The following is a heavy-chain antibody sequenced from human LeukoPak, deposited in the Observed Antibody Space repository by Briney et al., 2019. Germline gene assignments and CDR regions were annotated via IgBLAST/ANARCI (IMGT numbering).Heavy chain of an antibody. Sequence: PGRCLILSCAAPGFTFRSYTMTWVPQDPGKGLKWVSSITNRSSYICYTDSAKGRFTISRANAKNSLFLQINSLRAEDTAVYYCARVLSGTLTFDHWGQGTLVAVSS. CDR2: ITNRSSYI. CDR1: GFTFRSYT. J-gene: IGHJ4*02. CDR3: ARVLSGTLTFDH. D-gene: IGHD3-9*01. V-gene: IGHV3-21*01.